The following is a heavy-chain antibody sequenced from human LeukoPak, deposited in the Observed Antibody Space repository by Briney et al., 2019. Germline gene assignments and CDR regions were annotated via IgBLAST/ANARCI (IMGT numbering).Heavy chain of an antibody. Sequence: SETLSLTCTVSGGSISSYYWSWIRQPPGKGLEWIGYIYYSGSTNYNPSLKSRVTISVDTSKNQFSLKLSSVTAADTAVYYCARGVITFGGVIDYYFDYWGQGTLVTVSS. D-gene: IGHD3-16*02. CDR2: IYYSGST. V-gene: IGHV4-59*12. J-gene: IGHJ4*02. CDR3: ARGVITFGGVIDYYFDY. CDR1: GGSISSYY.